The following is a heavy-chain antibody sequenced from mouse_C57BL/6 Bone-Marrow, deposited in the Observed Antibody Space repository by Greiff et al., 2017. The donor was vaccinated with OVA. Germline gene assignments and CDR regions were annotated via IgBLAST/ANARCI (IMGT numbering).Heavy chain of an antibody. V-gene: IGHV5-4*03. Sequence: EVKLVESGGGLVKPGGSLKLSCAASGFTFSSYAMSWVRQTPEKRLEWVATISDGGSYTYYPDNVKGRFTISRDNAKNNLYLQMSHLKSEDTAMYYCARGDYGSSYRYFDVWGTGTTVTVSS. J-gene: IGHJ1*03. CDR3: ARGDYGSSYRYFDV. CDR1: GFTFSSYA. D-gene: IGHD1-1*01. CDR2: ISDGGSYT.